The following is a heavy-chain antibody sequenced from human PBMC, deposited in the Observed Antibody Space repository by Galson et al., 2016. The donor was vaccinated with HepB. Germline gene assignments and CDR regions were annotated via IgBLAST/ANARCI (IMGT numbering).Heavy chain of an antibody. CDR1: GGTFSNYV. CDR3: ARLDAYNYPYYFDY. D-gene: IGHD5-24*01. J-gene: IGHJ4*02. Sequence: SVKVSCKASGGTFSNYVISWVRQAPGQGLEWMGGIIPIFGTANNAQTFQGRVTITADKFTSTAYMELSSLRSEDTAVYYCARLDAYNYPYYFDYWGQGTLVTVS. V-gene: IGHV1-69*06. CDR2: IIPIFGTA.